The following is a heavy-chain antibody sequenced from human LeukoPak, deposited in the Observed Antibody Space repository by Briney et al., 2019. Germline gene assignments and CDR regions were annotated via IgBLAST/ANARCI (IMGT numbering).Heavy chain of an antibody. Sequence: PGGSLRLSCAASGFTFSNHAMHWVRQAPGKGLEWVAVISYDGSSKYYTDSVKGRFTISGDSSKNTLYLQMNSLRPEDTAVYYCAREQSYGSGISYDYWGQGTLVTVSS. CDR2: ISYDGSSK. CDR1: GFTFSNHA. J-gene: IGHJ4*02. CDR3: AREQSYGSGISYDY. D-gene: IGHD3-10*01. V-gene: IGHV3-30*04.